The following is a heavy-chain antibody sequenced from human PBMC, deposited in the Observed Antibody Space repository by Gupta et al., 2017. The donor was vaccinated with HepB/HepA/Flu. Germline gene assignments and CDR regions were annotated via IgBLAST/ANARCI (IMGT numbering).Heavy chain of an antibody. CDR3: ATEVLPAAEEHVNELYDFDF. Sequence: EVQLVPSGGVVVPPGCSLTLSCAASVFAFDDCTLHWVGKASGKGLAWFSLMSWDGYATDYADSVKGRFTIARDNRKKTLDLQMNSLRSEDTALYYVATEVLPAAEEHVNELYDFDFWGQGTPVTVSS. J-gene: IGHJ4*02. V-gene: IGHV3-43*01. D-gene: IGHD2-2*01. CDR2: MSWDGYAT. CDR1: VFAFDDCT.